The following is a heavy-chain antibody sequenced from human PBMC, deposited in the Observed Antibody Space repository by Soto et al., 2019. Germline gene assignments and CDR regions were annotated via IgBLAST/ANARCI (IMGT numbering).Heavy chain of an antibody. V-gene: IGHV3-64*02. CDR3: ARVRAAGSYYYSGMDV. CDR1: GFTFSSYV. J-gene: IGHJ6*02. D-gene: IGHD6-25*01. CDR2: ISSDGGDT. Sequence: PGGSLRLSCAASGFTFSSYVLHWVRQAPGKGLEYISAISSDGGDTYYVDSVKGRFTISRDNSKNTLYLQMGSLRAEDTAVYYCARVRAAGSYYYSGMDVWGLGTTVTVSS.